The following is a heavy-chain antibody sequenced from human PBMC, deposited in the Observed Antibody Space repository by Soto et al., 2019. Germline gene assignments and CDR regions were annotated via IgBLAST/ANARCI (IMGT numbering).Heavy chain of an antibody. V-gene: IGHV1-69*13. CDR2: IIPIFGTA. D-gene: IGHD1-1*01. Sequence: ASVKVSFKASGGTFSSYAISWVRQAPGQGLEWMGGIIPIFGTANYAQKFQGRVTITADESTSTAYMELSSLRSEDTAVYYCARELEQAGAFDIWGQGTMVTVSS. J-gene: IGHJ3*02. CDR1: GGTFSSYA. CDR3: ARELEQAGAFDI.